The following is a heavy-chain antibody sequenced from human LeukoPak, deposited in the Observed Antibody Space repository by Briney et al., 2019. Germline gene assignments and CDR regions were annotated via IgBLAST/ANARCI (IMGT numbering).Heavy chain of an antibody. D-gene: IGHD3-10*01. V-gene: IGHV1-2*02. CDR3: ARDRAYYYGSGSYSY. CDR2: INPNSGGT. J-gene: IGHJ4*02. Sequence: VASVKVSCKASGYTFTGYYMHWVRQAPGQGLEWMGWINPNSGGTNYAQKFQGRVTMTRDTSISIAYMELNRLRSDDTAVYYCARDRAYYYGSGSYSYWGQGTLVTVSS. CDR1: GYTFTGYY.